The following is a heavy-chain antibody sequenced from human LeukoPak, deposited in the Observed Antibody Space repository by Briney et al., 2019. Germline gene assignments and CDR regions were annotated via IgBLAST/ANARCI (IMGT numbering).Heavy chain of an antibody. CDR2: ITPNSGGT. V-gene: IGHV1-2*02. J-gene: IGHJ6*02. D-gene: IGHD3-22*01. CDR1: GFAFIDYY. Sequence: ASVKVSCKASGFAFIDYYIHWVRQAPGHGLGWMGWITPNSGGTNYAQKFQGRFTMTGDTSLSTAYMELTRLTPDDTALYYCARSGLVQSAHGTYYIHNGLDVWGQGTRVTVSS. CDR3: ARSGLVQSAHGTYYIHNGLDV.